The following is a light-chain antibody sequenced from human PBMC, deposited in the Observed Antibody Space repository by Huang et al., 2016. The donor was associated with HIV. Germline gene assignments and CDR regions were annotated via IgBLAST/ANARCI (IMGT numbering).Light chain of an antibody. V-gene: IGKV1-39*01. CDR3: QQSYSTPRT. Sequence: DIQMTQSPSSLSASGGDRVTITCRASQSISSYLNWYKQKPGKAPKLLIYAASSLQSGDPSRFSGSGSGADFTLTISCLQPEDFATYYCQQSYSTPRTFGQGTKVEIK. CDR2: AAS. CDR1: QSISSY. J-gene: IGKJ1*01.